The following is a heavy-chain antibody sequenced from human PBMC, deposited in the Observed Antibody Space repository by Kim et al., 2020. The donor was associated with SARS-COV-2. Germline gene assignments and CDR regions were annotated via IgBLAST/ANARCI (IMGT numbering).Heavy chain of an antibody. V-gene: IGHV4-59*01. Sequence: PALKRRVNISVDTAKNQFYLKLSSVTAAETAVYYCARVRLLLGRPLWFDPWGQGTLVTVSS. CDR3: ARVRLLLGRPLWFDP. J-gene: IGHJ5*02. D-gene: IGHD2-15*01.